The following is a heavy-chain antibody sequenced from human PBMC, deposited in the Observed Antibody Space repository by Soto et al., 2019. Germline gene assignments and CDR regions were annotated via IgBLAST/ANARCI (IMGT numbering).Heavy chain of an antibody. D-gene: IGHD6-19*01. V-gene: IGHV3-23*01. CDR2: ITGSGRDT. CDR1: GFTFRNNV. J-gene: IGHJ4*02. Sequence: PGGSLRLSCAASGFTFRNNVLSWVRQAPGKGLDWVSGITGSGRDTYYADSVKGRFTISRDNSKNTLYLQMNSLRAEDTDVYYCARGRIAVEAFDFWGQGTLVTVSS. CDR3: ARGRIAVEAFDF.